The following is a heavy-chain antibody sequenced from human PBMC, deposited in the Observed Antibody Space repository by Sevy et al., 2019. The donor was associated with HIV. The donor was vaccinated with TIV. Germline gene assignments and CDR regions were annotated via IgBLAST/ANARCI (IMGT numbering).Heavy chain of an antibody. J-gene: IGHJ6*02. V-gene: IGHV4-59*11. D-gene: IGHD3-10*01. CDR1: GVSISSHF. Sequence: SETLSLTCSVSGVSISSHFLSWIRQPPGKGLEWIGYFYLSGSANYHPSLKSRVTISGDTSKNQFSLKLTSVTAADTAVYYCAREVHFYSSGFSAGMDVWGQGTTVTVSS. CDR3: AREVHFYSSGFSAGMDV. CDR2: FYLSGSA.